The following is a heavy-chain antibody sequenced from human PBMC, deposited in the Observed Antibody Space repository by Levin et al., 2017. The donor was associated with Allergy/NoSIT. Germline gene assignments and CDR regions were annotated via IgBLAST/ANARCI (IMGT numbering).Heavy chain of an antibody. D-gene: IGHD3-10*01. CDR3: ARADVDYYGSGSFLGYFDY. CDR1: GGSISSGGYY. J-gene: IGHJ4*02. Sequence: SETLSLTCTVSGGSISSGGYYWSWIRQHPGKGLEWIGYIYYSGSTYYNPSLKSRVTISVDTSKNQFSLKLSSVTAADTAVYYCARADVDYYGSGSFLGYFDYWGQGTLVTVSS. V-gene: IGHV4-31*03. CDR2: IYYSGST.